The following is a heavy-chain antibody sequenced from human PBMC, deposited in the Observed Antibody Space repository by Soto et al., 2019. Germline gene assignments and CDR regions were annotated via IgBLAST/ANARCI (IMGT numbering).Heavy chain of an antibody. V-gene: IGHV1-24*01. CDR2: SDPEDGET. CDR1: GYTLTELS. D-gene: IGHD2-2*02. J-gene: IGHJ4*02. Sequence: ASVKVSCKVSGYTLTELSMHWVRQAPGKGLEWMGGSDPEDGETIYAQKFQGRVTMTEDTSTDTAYMELSSLRSEDTAVYYCATGRDIVVVPAAIRDYSFDYWGQGTLVTVSS. CDR3: ATGRDIVVVPAAIRDYSFDY.